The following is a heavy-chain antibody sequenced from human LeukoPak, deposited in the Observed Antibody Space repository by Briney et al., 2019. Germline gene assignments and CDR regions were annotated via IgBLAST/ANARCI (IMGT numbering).Heavy chain of an antibody. CDR2: IAYDGGDR. J-gene: IGHJ4*01. CDR3: ARSRSQVGVAGFDY. Sequence: GRALTLSCAASGFTFSDFAMHWVRQPPGKGLEGVAVIAYDGGDRYYADSVKGRFTISRDNSKNALYLQMSSLRNEDTAVYYCARSRSQVGVAGFDYWGHGSLVTVSS. CDR1: GFTFSDFA. D-gene: IGHD1-26*01. V-gene: IGHV3-30-3*01.